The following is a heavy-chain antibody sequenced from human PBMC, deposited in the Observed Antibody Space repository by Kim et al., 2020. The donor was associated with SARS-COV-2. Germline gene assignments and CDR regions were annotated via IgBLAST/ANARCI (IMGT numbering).Heavy chain of an antibody. Sequence: SETLSLTCTVSGGSISSYYWSWIRQPPGKGLEWIGYIYYSGSTNYNPSLKSRVTISVDTSKNQFSLKLSSVTAADTAVYYCAGATTWYYFDYWGQGTLVT. CDR2: IYYSGST. D-gene: IGHD1-26*01. J-gene: IGHJ4*02. CDR3: AGATTWYYFDY. CDR1: GGSISSYY. V-gene: IGHV4-59*01.